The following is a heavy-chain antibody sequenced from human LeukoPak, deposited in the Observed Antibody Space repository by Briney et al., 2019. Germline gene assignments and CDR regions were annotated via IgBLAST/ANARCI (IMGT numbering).Heavy chain of an antibody. CDR3: ARSSVVTAMVHLEY. J-gene: IGHJ4*02. Sequence: SVKVACKASGGTFSSYAISWVRQAPGQGLEWMGGIIPIFGAANYAQKFQGRVTITADKSTSTSYMELSSLRSEDTAVYYCARSSVVTAMVHLEYWGQGTLVTVSS. V-gene: IGHV1-69*06. CDR1: GGTFSSYA. D-gene: IGHD2-21*02. CDR2: IIPIFGAA.